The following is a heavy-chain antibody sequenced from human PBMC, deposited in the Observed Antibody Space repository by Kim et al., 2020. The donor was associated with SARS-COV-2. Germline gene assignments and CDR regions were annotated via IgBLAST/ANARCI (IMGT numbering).Heavy chain of an antibody. CDR2: ISYEGGTK. V-gene: IGHV3-30*18. D-gene: IGHD2-15*01. CDR3: TKAIFFLYFGRFHDDAFDL. CDR1: GFTFKNYD. Sequence: GGSLRLSCAASGFTFKNYDMHWVRQTPGKRLEWVAVISYEGGTKHNADSVNGRFTISRNSIKTTMSLKMSGLTAENTAVYYCTKAIFFLYFGRFHDDAFDLWGQGTMVTVSS. J-gene: IGHJ3*01.